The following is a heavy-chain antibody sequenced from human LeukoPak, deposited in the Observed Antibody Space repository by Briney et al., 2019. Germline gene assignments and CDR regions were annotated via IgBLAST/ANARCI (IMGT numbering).Heavy chain of an antibody. V-gene: IGHV1-46*01. Sequence: ASVKVSCKASGYTFTSYYMHWVRQAPGQGLEWMGIINPSGCSTSYAQKFQGRVTMTRDMSTSTVYMELSSLRSEDTAVYYCARVDRLGIAVAGADYWGQRTLVTVSS. CDR2: INPSGCST. CDR3: ARVDRLGIAVAGADY. CDR1: GYTFTSYY. D-gene: IGHD6-13*01. J-gene: IGHJ4*02.